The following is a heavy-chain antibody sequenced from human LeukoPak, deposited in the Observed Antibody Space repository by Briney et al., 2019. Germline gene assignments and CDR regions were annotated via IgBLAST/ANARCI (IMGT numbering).Heavy chain of an antibody. V-gene: IGHV3-7*01. J-gene: IGHJ4*02. CDR3: AGSSGWLFDY. CDR1: GFTLSKYW. Sequence: GGSLRLSCVGSGFTLSKYWMNWVRQAPGEGLEWVANIKEDGSQIYYVDSVRGRFTISRDNAKNSVYLQMNSLRAEDTAVYYCAGSSGWLFDYWGQGSLVAVSS. CDR2: IKEDGSQI. D-gene: IGHD6-19*01.